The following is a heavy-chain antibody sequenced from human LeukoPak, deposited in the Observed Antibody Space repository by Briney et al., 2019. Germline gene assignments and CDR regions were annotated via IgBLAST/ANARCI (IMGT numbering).Heavy chain of an antibody. CDR3: TSLGGNAAGY. J-gene: IGHJ4*02. D-gene: IGHD1-14*01. V-gene: IGHV3-30*14. CDR1: GFTFSSYA. Sequence: PGGSLRLSCAASGFTFSSYAMHWVRQAPGKGLEWVAVISYDGSNKYYADSVKGRFTISRDTSKNTLSLQMNSLRAEDTAMYYCTSLGGNAAGYWGQGTLVTVSS. CDR2: ISYDGSNK.